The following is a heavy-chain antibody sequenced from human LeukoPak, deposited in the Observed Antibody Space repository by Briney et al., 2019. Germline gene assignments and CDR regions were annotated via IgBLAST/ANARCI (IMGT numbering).Heavy chain of an antibody. D-gene: IGHD6-13*01. J-gene: IGHJ4*02. CDR1: GGSISSSSYY. V-gene: IGHV4-39*07. CDR3: ARDLRSSSGWSLDY. Sequence: PSETLSLTCTVSGGSISSSSYYWGWIRRPPGKGLEGIGSIYYSGSTYYNPSLKSRVTISVDTSKNQFSLKLSSVTAADTAVYYCARDLRSSSGWSLDYWGQGTLVTVSS. CDR2: IYYSGST.